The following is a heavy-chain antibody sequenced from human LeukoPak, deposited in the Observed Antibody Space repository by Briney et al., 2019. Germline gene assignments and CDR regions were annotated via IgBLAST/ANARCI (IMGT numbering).Heavy chain of an antibody. CDR3: ARLPLKNVPLGGWFDP. CDR1: GYSFTSYW. V-gene: IGHV5-51*07. Sequence: GESLKISCKGSGYSFTSYWIGWVHQMPGKGLEWMGIIYPGDSDTRYSTSFQGQVTISADKSISTAYLQWSSLKASDTAMYYCARLPLKNVPLGGWFDPWGQGTLVTVSS. CDR2: IYPGDSDT. J-gene: IGHJ5*02. D-gene: IGHD2-15*01.